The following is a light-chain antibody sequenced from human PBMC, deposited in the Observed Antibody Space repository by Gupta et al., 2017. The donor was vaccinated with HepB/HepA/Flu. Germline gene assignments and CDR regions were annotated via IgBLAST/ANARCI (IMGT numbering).Light chain of an antibody. Sequence: IQRPQSPSSLSASVGDRVTITCRASQGISSSLSWYQQKPGTPPKLLIYRAFSLQSGVPSRFSGSGSGTDFTLTITSLQPEDSATYFCQQTYGTPYTFGQGSQLEIK. CDR2: RAF. V-gene: IGKV1-39*01. J-gene: IGKJ2*01. CDR1: QGISSS. CDR3: QQTYGTPYT.